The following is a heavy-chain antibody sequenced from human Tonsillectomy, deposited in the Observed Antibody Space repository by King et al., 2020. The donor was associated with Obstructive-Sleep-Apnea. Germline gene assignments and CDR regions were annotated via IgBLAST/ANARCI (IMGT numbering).Heavy chain of an antibody. D-gene: IGHD5-18*01. CDR3: ARADRDTAMGLFDS. CDR2: IYYSGST. V-gene: IGHV4-39*07. J-gene: IGHJ4*02. CDR1: GGSISSNNY. Sequence: QLQESGPELVKPSETLSLTCTVSGGSISSNNYWGWIRQPPGKGLEWIGNIYYSGSTYYNPSLKSRVTISVDTSNNQFSLKLSSVTAADTAVFYCARADRDTAMGLFDSWGQGTLVTVS.